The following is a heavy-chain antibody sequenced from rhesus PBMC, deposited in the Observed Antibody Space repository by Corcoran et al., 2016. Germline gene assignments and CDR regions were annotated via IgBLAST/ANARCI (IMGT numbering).Heavy chain of an antibody. CDR3: ARRDSSGWYYFDY. J-gene: IGHJ4*01. V-gene: IGHV4-93*02. D-gene: IGHD6-31*01. Sequence: QVQLQESGPGVVKPSETLSLTCAVSGGSISSSYWWSWIRQSPGKGLEWIGGIYGSSGSTEYTPSLKSRFTISIDTSKNQFSLKLSSVTAADTAVYYCARRDSSGWYYFDYWGQGVLVTVSS. CDR1: GGSISSSYW. CDR2: IYGSSGST.